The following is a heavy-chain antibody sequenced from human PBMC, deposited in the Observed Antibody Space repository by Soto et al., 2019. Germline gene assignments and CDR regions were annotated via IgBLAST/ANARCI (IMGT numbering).Heavy chain of an antibody. V-gene: IGHV1-2*02. CDR1: GYTFTGYY. J-gene: IGHJ4*02. D-gene: IGHD2-8*01. Sequence: VASVKVSCKASGYTFTGYYMHWVRQAPGQGLEWMGWINPNSGGTNYAQKFQGRVTMTRDTSISTAYMELSRLRSDDTAVYYCARGRRYCTNGVCSTGYYFDYWGQGTLVTVSS. CDR3: ARGRRYCTNGVCSTGYYFDY. CDR2: INPNSGGT.